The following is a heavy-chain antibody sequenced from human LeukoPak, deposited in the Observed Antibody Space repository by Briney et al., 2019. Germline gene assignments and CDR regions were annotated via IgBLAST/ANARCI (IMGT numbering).Heavy chain of an antibody. J-gene: IGHJ3*02. CDR3: AREGSGLVIHAFDI. D-gene: IGHD3/OR15-3a*01. CDR1: GFTFSSYE. Sequence: GGSLRLSCAASGFTFSSYEMNWVRQAPGKGLEWVSYISSSGSTIYYADSVKGRFTISRDNSKNTLYLQMNSLRAEDTAVYYCAREGSGLVIHAFDIWGQGTMVTVSS. CDR2: ISSSGSTI. V-gene: IGHV3-48*03.